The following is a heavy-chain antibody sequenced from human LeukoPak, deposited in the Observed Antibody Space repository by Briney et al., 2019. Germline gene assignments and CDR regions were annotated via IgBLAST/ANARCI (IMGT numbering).Heavy chain of an antibody. Sequence: SETLSLTCTVSGGSISSGGYYWSWIRQHPGKGREWIGYIYYSGSTYYNPSLKSRVTISVDTSKNQFSLKLSSVTAADTAVYYCARTPHDILTGYYYFDYWGQGTLVTVSS. CDR2: IYYSGST. D-gene: IGHD3-9*01. CDR1: GGSISSGGYY. CDR3: ARTPHDILTGYYYFDY. J-gene: IGHJ4*02. V-gene: IGHV4-31*03.